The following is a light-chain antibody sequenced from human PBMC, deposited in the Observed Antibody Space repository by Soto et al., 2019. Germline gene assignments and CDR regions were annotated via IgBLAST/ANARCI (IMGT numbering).Light chain of an antibody. V-gene: IGLV2-14*03. J-gene: IGLJ3*02. Sequence: QSALTQPASVSGSPGQSITLSCTGTTSDVGSYNYVSWYQQHPGKAPKFMIYDVSNRPSGVSNRFSGSKSANTAALTISGLQDEDEADYYCSSYTSRGTWVFGGGTKLTVL. CDR1: TSDVGSYNY. CDR2: DVS. CDR3: SSYTSRGTWV.